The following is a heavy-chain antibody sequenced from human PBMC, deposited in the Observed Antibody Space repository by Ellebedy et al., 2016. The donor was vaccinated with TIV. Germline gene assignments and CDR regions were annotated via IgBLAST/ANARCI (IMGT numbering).Heavy chain of an antibody. CDR3: ARVRRGSSGMDV. V-gene: IGHV1-2*02. J-gene: IGHJ6*02. Sequence: ASVKVSCKASGYTFTSYGISWVRQAPGQGLEWMGWINPDSGSTNFAQRFQGSVTMTRDTSVNTVYMDLQRLESDDTAVYYCARVRRGSSGMDVWGQGTTVTVSS. D-gene: IGHD6-13*01. CDR1: GYTFTSYG. CDR2: INPDSGST.